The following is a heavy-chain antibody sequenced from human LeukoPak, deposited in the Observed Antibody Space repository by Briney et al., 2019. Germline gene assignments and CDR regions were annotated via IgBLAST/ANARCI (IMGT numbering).Heavy chain of an antibody. J-gene: IGHJ5*02. D-gene: IGHD3-22*01. Sequence: PGGSLRLSCAASGFTFSSFAMSWVRQAPGKGLEWVSAISGSGGSTYYADSVKGRFTISRDNSKNTLFLQMNSLRAEDTAVYYCAKDLSVHYDTRGFDPWGQGTLVTVSS. CDR2: ISGSGGST. CDR1: GFTFSSFA. V-gene: IGHV3-23*01. CDR3: AKDLSVHYDTRGFDP.